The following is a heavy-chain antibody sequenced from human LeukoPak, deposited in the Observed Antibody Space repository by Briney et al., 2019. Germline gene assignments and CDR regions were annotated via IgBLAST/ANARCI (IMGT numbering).Heavy chain of an antibody. D-gene: IGHD4-23*01. CDR2: IYYSGST. V-gene: IGHV4-31*03. CDR3: ARGYGGNSMEYFQH. Sequence: SQTLSLTCTVSGGSISSGGYYWSWIRQHPGKGLEWIGYIYYSGSTNYNPSLKSRVTISVDTSKNQFSLKLSSVTAADTAVYYCARGYGGNSMEYFQHWGQGTLVTVSS. J-gene: IGHJ1*01. CDR1: GGSISSGGYY.